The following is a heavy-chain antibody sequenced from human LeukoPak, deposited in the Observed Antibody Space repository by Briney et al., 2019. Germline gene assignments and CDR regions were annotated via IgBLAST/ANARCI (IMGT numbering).Heavy chain of an antibody. CDR2: ISSSGSIK. V-gene: IGHV3-11*04. J-gene: IGHJ4*02. CDR1: GFTFSDYS. D-gene: IGHD5-24*01. CDR3: ARETPRRGETRDGYR. Sequence: GGSLRLSCAASGFTFSDYSMSWIRQAPGKGLEWVSHISSSGSIKYYADSVKGRFTISRDNPKNLLFLQINSLRVEDTAVYYCARETPRRGETRDGYRWGQGTVVTVSS.